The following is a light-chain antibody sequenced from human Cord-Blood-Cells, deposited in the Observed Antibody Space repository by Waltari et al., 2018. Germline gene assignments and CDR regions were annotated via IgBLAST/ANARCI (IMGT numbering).Light chain of an antibody. V-gene: IGLV2-23*02. CDR1: SSDVGSYNL. CDR2: AVS. CDR3: CSYAGSSTLV. Sequence: QSALPHPASVSGSPGQSITISCTGTSSDVGSYNLFSWYQQHPGKAPKLMIYAVSTRPSGVSNRFSGSKSGNTASLTISGLQAEDEADYYCCSYAGSSTLVFGGGTKLTVL. J-gene: IGLJ3*02.